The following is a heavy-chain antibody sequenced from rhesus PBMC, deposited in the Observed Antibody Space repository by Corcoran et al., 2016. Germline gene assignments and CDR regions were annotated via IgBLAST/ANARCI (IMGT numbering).Heavy chain of an antibody. V-gene: IGHV4-160*01. J-gene: IGHJ4*01. CDR2: IYGSSGST. Sequence: QVQLQESGPGLVKPSETLSLTCAVSGGSISSNYWSWIRQPPGKGLEWIGYIYGSSGSTYYNPSLKCRVTSSTDTAKNQFSLKLSSVTAADTAVYYCARGQGYSGYSFGDFDYWGQGVLVTVSS. D-gene: IGHD5-30*01. CDR3: ARGQGYSGYSFGDFDY. CDR1: GGSISSNY.